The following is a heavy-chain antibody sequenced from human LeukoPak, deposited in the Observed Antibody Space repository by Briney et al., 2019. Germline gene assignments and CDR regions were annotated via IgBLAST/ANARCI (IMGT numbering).Heavy chain of an antibody. D-gene: IGHD2-15*01. J-gene: IGHJ4*02. V-gene: IGHV3-74*01. CDR2: INPDDGST. Sequence: GGSLRLSCAASGFTFRKYWLHWVRQAPGKGLVWVSRINPDDGSTSYADSVKGRFTISRDNVKNSLCLQMNGLRVEDTAVYYCATYGVMVEATDYWGQGTLVTVSS. CDR3: ATYGVMVEATDY. CDR1: GFTFRKYW.